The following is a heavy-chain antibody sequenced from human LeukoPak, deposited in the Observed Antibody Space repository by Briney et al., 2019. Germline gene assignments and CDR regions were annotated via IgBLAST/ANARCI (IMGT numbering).Heavy chain of an antibody. CDR2: ISGSGGTT. D-gene: IGHD3-22*01. Sequence: GGSLRLSCAASGFTFSSYAMSGVRQPPGKGLEWFSAISGSGGTTYYADSVKGRFTISRDNSKNTLYLQMNSLRAEDTAVYYCAKDRDDGWLLLLGSPGDAFDIWGQGTMVTVSS. CDR1: GFTFSSYA. V-gene: IGHV3-23*01. CDR3: AKDRDDGWLLLLGSPGDAFDI. J-gene: IGHJ3*02.